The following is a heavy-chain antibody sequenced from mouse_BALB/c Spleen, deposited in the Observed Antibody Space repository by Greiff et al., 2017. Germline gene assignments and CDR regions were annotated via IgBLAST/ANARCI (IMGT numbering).Heavy chain of an antibody. CDR3: ARRGDYDY. J-gene: IGHJ2*01. V-gene: IGHV5-4*02. Sequence: EVKLMESGGGLVKPGGSLKLSCAASGFTFSDYYMYWVRQTPEKRLEWVATISDGGSYTYYPASVKGRFTISRDNAKNTLYLQMSSLKSEDTAMYYCARRGDYDYWGQGTTLTVSS. CDR1: GFTFSDYY. D-gene: IGHD2-4*01. CDR2: ISDGGSYT.